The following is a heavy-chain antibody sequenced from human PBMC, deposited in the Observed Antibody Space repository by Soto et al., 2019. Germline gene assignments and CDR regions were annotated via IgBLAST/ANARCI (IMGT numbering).Heavy chain of an antibody. J-gene: IGHJ4*02. CDR2: IYYSGST. CDR3: ARGWDSSGSIDY. V-gene: IGHV4-30-4*01. CDR1: GGSISSGDYY. Sequence: QVQLQESGPGLVKPSQTLSLTCTVSGGSISSGDYYWSWIRQPPGKGLEWIGYIYYSGSTYYNPSLKSRVTLSVDTSNNQFSLKLSSVTAADTAVYYCARGWDSSGSIDYWGQGTLVTVSS. D-gene: IGHD3-22*01.